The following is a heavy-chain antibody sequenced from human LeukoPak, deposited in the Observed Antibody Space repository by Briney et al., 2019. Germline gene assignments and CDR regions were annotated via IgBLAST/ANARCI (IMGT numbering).Heavy chain of an antibody. CDR3: ATLTYYFNS. CDR2: IYSGGST. V-gene: IGHV3-66*01. Sequence: GGSLRLSCAASGFTVSNNFMNWVRQAPGKGLEWVSVIYSGGSTYYTDSVKGRFTISRDNSKSTLYLQMNSLRAEDTAVYYCATLTYYFNSWGQGTLVTVSS. D-gene: IGHD3-9*01. J-gene: IGHJ4*02. CDR1: GFTVSNNF.